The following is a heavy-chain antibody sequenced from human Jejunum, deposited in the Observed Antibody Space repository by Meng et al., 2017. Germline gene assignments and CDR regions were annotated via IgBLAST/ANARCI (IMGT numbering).Heavy chain of an antibody. J-gene: IGHJ4*02. CDR1: GYTFSSLH. CDR3: ARGVNAGVDY. D-gene: IGHD7-27*01. Sequence: QGQLVESGAEVKTPGAPVKVSCKASGYTFSSLHINWVRQATGQGPEWMGWMSPENGNTAYAQKFQGRVTMTRDTSVSTAYMELSGLTSDDSGVYYCARGVNAGVDYWGQGTLVTVSS. CDR2: MSPENGNT. V-gene: IGHV1-8*01.